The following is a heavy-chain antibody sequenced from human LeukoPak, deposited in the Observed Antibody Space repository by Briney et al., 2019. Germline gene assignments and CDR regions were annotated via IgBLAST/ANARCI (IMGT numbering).Heavy chain of an antibody. V-gene: IGHV4-59*01. CDR1: GGSISSYY. J-gene: IGHJ6*02. CDR2: IYYSGST. Sequence: PSETLSLTCAVYGGSISSYYWSWLRQPPGKGLEWIGYIYYSGSTNYNPSLKSRVTISVDTSKNQFSLKLSSVTAADTAVYYCARASASNNGLCSGGSCYSGEVYYYYYGMDVWGQGTTVTVSS. CDR3: ARASASNNGLCSGGSCYSGEVYYYYYGMDV. D-gene: IGHD2-15*01.